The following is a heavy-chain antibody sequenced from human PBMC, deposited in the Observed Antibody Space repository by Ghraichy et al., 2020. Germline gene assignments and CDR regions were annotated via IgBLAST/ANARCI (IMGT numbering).Heavy chain of an antibody. V-gene: IGHV3-7*01. CDR3: ARDLGSGWYFDY. CDR1: GFIFSGYW. D-gene: IGHD6-19*01. J-gene: IGHJ4*02. Sequence: GESLNISCAASGFIFSGYWMSWVRQAPGKGLEWVANIKKDGSEKYYVDSVKGQFTISRDNAKNSLYLQMNSLRAEDTAVYYCARDLGSGWYFDYWGQGTLVTVSS. CDR2: IKKDGSEK.